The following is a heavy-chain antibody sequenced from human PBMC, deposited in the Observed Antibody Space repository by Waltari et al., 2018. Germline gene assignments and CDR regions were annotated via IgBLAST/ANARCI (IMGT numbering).Heavy chain of an antibody. J-gene: IGHJ5*02. Sequence: QVQLQESGPGLVKPSQTLSLTCTVSGGSISSGDYYWSWIRQPPGKGLGWIGYIYYSGSTYYNPSLKSRVTISVDTSKNQFSLKPSSVTAADTAVYYCARDYPPRAAAGKGGGSNWFDPWGQGTLVTVSS. V-gene: IGHV4-30-4*08. D-gene: IGHD6-13*01. CDR3: ARDYPPRAAAGKGGGSNWFDP. CDR1: GGSISSGDYY. CDR2: IYYSGST.